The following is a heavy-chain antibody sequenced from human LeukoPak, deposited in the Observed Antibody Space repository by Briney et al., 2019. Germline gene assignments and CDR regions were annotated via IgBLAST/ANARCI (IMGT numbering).Heavy chain of an antibody. D-gene: IGHD3-16*01. CDR2: ISHDGSKK. CDR1: GFAFSSYA. J-gene: IGHJ4*02. Sequence: GGSLRLSCAASGFAFSSYAVHWVRQAPGKGLECVAVISHDGSKKYYADFVKGRFTISRDNSKNTLYLHMNSLIPEDTAVYFCAKVVWEGTTNCWGQGTLVAVSS. CDR3: AKVVWEGTTNC. V-gene: IGHV3-30-3*01.